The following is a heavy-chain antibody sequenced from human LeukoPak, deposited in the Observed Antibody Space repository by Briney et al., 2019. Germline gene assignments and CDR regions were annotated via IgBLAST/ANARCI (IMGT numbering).Heavy chain of an antibody. CDR1: GGSFSGYY. CDR3: ARGRRISGSYTPYYYYYGMDV. D-gene: IGHD1-26*01. V-gene: IGHV4-34*01. Sequence: PSETPSLTCAVYGGSFSGYYWSWIRQPPGKGLEWIGEINHSGSTNYNPSLKSRVTISVDTSKNQFSLRLSSVTAADTAVYYCARGRRISGSYTPYYYYYGMDVWGQGTTVTVSS. J-gene: IGHJ6*02. CDR2: INHSGST.